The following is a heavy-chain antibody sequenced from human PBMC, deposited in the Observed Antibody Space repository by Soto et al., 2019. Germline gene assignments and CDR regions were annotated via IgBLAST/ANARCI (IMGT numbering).Heavy chain of an antibody. CDR1: GGSISSYY. D-gene: IGHD6-6*01. CDR2: IYYSGST. CDR3: ARWPRLFYYYGMDV. J-gene: IGHJ6*02. Sequence: SETLSLTCTVSGGSISSYYWSWIRQPPGKGLEWIGYIYYSGSTNYNPSLKSRVTISVDTSKNQFSLKLSSVTAADTAVYYCARWPRLFYYYGMDVWGQGTTVTVSS. V-gene: IGHV4-59*12.